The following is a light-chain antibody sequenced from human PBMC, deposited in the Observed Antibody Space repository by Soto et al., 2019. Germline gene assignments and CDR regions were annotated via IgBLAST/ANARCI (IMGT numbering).Light chain of an antibody. CDR1: QVIRND. Sequence: AIPMTQSPPSLSAFVGDRVTITCRASQVIRNDLGWYQQKPGKAPKVLIYAASTLHTGVPSRFSGSVSGADFTLTISSLQPEDFATYYCVQDYDYPWTFGQGTRVEAK. V-gene: IGKV1-6*01. CDR3: VQDYDYPWT. J-gene: IGKJ1*01. CDR2: AAS.